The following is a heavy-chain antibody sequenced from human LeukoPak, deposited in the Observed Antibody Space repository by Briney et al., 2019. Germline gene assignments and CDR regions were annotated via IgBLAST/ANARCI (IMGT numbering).Heavy chain of an antibody. CDR3: ARDSLPTYYDIFTRNWFDP. J-gene: IGHJ5*02. D-gene: IGHD3-9*01. V-gene: IGHV3-64*01. CDR2: ITRYGGST. CDR1: GFSFSSYA. Sequence: GGSLRLSCAASGFSFSSYAMHWVRQAPGKGLEYVSAITRYGGSTYYSNSVKGRFSISRDNSKNTLYLQMGSLRAEDMAVYYCARDSLPTYYDIFTRNWFDPWGQGTLVTVSS.